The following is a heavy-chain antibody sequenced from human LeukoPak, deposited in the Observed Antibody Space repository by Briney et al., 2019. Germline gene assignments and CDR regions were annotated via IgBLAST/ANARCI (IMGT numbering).Heavy chain of an antibody. CDR2: ISSGSSTI. CDR1: GFTFSSYS. D-gene: IGHD5-18*01. CDR3: ARVSHHTAGGDDAFDI. J-gene: IGHJ3*02. Sequence: GGSLRLSCVASGFTFSSYSMNWVRQAPGKGLEWVSYISSGSSTIYYADSVKGRFTISRDNAKNSLYLQMNSLRAEDTAVYYCARVSHHTAGGDDAFDIWGQGTMVTVSS. V-gene: IGHV3-48*01.